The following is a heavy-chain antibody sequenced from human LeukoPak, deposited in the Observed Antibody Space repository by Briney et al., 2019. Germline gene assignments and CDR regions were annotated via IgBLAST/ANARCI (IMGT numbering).Heavy chain of an antibody. J-gene: IGHJ4*02. D-gene: IGHD1-1*01. V-gene: IGHV4-59*01. Sequence: SETLSLTCSVSGGSISNYFWTWIRQPPGKGLEWIGCIHYSGSTKYHPSFKSRVAMSVDTSKNQFSLKLTSVTAADSAVYYCARDLELERNRWNYFESWGQGTLVTVSS. CDR3: ARDLELERNRWNYFES. CDR2: IHYSGST. CDR1: GGSISNYF.